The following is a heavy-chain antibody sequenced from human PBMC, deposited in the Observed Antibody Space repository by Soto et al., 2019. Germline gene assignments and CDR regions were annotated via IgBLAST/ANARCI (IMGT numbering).Heavy chain of an antibody. D-gene: IGHD3-3*01. CDR2: ISSSSSTI. J-gene: IGHJ6*02. CDR1: GFTFSSYS. V-gene: IGHV3-48*01. Sequence: GGSLRLSCAASGFTFSSYSMNWVRQAPGKGKERVSYISSSSSTIYYADSVKGRFTISRDNAKNTLYLQMNSLRAEDTVVYYCAKDKLRFLEWSADPYYYYYGMDVWGQGTTVTVSS. CDR3: AKDKLRFLEWSADPYYYYYGMDV.